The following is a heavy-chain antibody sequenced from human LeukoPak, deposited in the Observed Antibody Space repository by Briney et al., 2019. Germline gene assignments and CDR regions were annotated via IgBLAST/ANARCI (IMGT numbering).Heavy chain of an antibody. V-gene: IGHV3-21*01. J-gene: IGHJ4*02. D-gene: IGHD2-15*01. CDR2: ISSSSSYL. CDR1: GFTFSSYS. Sequence: GGSLRLSCAASGFTFSSYSMNWVRQAPGKGLEWVSSISSSSSYLYYADSVKGRFTISRDNAKNSLYLQMNSLRAEDTAVYYCARDLDCSGGSCYLFDYWGQGTLVTVSS. CDR3: ARDLDCSGGSCYLFDY.